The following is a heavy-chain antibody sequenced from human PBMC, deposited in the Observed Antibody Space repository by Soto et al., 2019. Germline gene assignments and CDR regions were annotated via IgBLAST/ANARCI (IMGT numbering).Heavy chain of an antibody. CDR3: ARKYYDFWSGYFPKAWFDP. Sequence: PSQTLSLTCTVSGGSISSYYWSWIRQPPGKGLEWIGYIYYSGSTNYNPSLKSRVTISVDTSRNQFSLKLSSVTAADTAVYYCARKYYDFWSGYFPKAWFDPWGQGTLVTVSS. V-gene: IGHV4-59*01. CDR1: GGSISSYY. CDR2: IYYSGST. D-gene: IGHD3-3*01. J-gene: IGHJ5*02.